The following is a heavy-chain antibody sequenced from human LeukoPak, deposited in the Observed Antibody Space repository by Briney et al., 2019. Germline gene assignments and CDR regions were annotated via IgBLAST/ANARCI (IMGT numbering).Heavy chain of an antibody. Sequence: GGSLRLSCAASGFTFSTYAMSWVRQAPGKGLEWVSAISGSTGRTYYADSVKGRFTISRDNSKNTLYLQMNNLRAEDTAVYYCEGEWELLEGTLDFWGQGTLVTVSS. CDR1: GFTFSTYA. CDR3: EGEWELLEGTLDF. V-gene: IGHV3-23*01. J-gene: IGHJ4*02. D-gene: IGHD1-26*01. CDR2: ISGSTGRT.